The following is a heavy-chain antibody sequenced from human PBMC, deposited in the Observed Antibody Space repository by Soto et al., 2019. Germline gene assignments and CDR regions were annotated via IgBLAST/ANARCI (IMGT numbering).Heavy chain of an antibody. CDR3: ARLNGYCVSTSCHGYYGMDV. Sequence: GESLKLSCKGSGYSFTSYWISWVRQMPGKGLEWMGRIDPSDSYTNYHPSLLSRVTISVDTSMNEFSLRLSSVTAADTAVYYCARLNGYCVSTSCHGYYGMDVWGQGTTVTVSS. J-gene: IGHJ6*02. CDR2: IDPSDSYT. CDR1: GYSFTSYW. D-gene: IGHD2-2*03. V-gene: IGHV5-10-1*01.